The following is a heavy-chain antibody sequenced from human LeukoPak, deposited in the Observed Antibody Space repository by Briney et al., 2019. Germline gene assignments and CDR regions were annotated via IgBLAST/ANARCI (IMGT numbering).Heavy chain of an antibody. CDR3: ARAGIIDFDY. V-gene: IGHV3-7*01. Sequence: GGSLRLSCAASGFTFSSYWMSWVRQAPGKGLEWVADIKQDGSEKYYVDSVKGRFTISRDNAKTSLYLQMSSLRAEDTAVYYCARAGIIDFDYWGQGTLVTVSS. J-gene: IGHJ4*02. CDR2: IKQDGSEK. CDR1: GFTFSSYW.